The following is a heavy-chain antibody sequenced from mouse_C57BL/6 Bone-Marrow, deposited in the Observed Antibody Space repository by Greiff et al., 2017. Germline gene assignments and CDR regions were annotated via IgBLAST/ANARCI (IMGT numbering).Heavy chain of an antibody. J-gene: IGHJ3*01. Sequence: VQLQQSVAELVRPGASVKLSCTASGFHIKNTYMHWVKQRPEQGLEWIGRIDPANGNTKYAPKFPGKATITADPSSNTAYLQLSSLPSEDTAIYYWARVPDSSGYFAYWGQGTLVTVSA. V-gene: IGHV14-3*01. CDR2: IDPANGNT. CDR1: GFHIKNTY. CDR3: ARVPDSSGYFAY. D-gene: IGHD3-2*02.